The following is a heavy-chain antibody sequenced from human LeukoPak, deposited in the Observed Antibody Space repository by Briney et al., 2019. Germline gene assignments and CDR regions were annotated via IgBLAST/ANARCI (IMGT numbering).Heavy chain of an antibody. CDR1: GGSFNSYY. D-gene: IGHD3-22*01. V-gene: IGHV4-4*07. CDR3: AREYFHDGTGYSVFFDY. Sequence: SETLSLTCTVSGGSFNSYYWSWIRQPAGEGLEWIGRIYTSGNTNYNPSLKSRVTMSVDTSKDQFSLKLSYVTAADTAVYYCAREYFHDGTGYSVFFDYWGQGTLVTVSS. J-gene: IGHJ4*02. CDR2: IYTSGNT.